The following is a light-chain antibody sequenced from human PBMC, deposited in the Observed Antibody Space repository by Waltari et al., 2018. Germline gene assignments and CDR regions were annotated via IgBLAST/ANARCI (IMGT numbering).Light chain of an antibody. Sequence: DIQMTQSPSSLSASVGDRVTITCRASQGIRNSVDWFQQKPGKAPKSLIYDASTLHSGVPSRFSGSGSGTDFTLTITSLQPEDFATYYYLQYNSYPRTFGQGTKVESK. V-gene: IGKV1-16*01. CDR2: DAS. CDR3: LQYNSYPRT. J-gene: IGKJ1*01. CDR1: QGIRNS.